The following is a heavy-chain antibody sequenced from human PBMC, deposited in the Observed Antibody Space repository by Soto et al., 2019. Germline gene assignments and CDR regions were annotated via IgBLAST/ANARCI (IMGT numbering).Heavy chain of an antibody. CDR1: GGTFSSYA. CDR3: ARIPQYCSSTSCYTGGPTYYFDY. CDR2: IIPIFGTA. Sequence: QVQLVQSGAEVKKPGSSVKVSCKASGGTFSSYAISWVRQAPGQGLEWMGGIIPIFGTANYAQKFQGRVTITADESTSTAYMELSSLRSGDTAVYYCARIPQYCSSTSCYTGGPTYYFDYWGQGTLVTVSS. V-gene: IGHV1-69*01. D-gene: IGHD2-2*02. J-gene: IGHJ4*02.